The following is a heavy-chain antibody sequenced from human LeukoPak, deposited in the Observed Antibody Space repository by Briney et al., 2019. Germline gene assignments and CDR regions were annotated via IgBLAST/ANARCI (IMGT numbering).Heavy chain of an antibody. D-gene: IGHD1-26*01. J-gene: IGHJ6*02. Sequence: SETLSLTCTVSGGSISSYYWSWIRQPPGKGLEWIGYIYYSGSTNYNPSLKSRVTISVDTSKNQLSLKLSSVTAADTAVYYCARTQGATRGYYYGMDVWGQGTTVTVSS. CDR2: IYYSGST. V-gene: IGHV4-59*01. CDR1: GGSISSYY. CDR3: ARTQGATRGYYYGMDV.